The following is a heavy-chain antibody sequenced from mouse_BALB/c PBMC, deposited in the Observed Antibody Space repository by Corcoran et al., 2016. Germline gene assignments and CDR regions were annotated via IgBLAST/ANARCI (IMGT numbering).Heavy chain of an antibody. D-gene: IGHD3-1*01. Sequence: QIQLVQAGPELKKPGETVKMSCKASGYTFTNYGMNCVKQAPGKGLKWMGWINTYTGEPTYADDFKGRFAFSFETSASTAYLQINNLKNEDMATYFCARGSSGYDYWGQGTTLPVSS. CDR1: GYTFTNYG. CDR2: INTYTGEP. J-gene: IGHJ2*01. CDR3: ARGSSGYDY. V-gene: IGHV9-1*02.